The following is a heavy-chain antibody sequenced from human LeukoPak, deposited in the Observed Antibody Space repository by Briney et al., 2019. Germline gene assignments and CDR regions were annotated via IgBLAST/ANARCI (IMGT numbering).Heavy chain of an antibody. CDR3: ARDPPYYYGSGSNDAFDI. CDR2: ISYDGSNK. J-gene: IGHJ3*02. CDR1: GFTFSSYA. D-gene: IGHD3-10*01. V-gene: IGHV3-30-3*01. Sequence: PGRSLRLSCAASGFTFSSYAMPWVRQAPGKGLEWVAVISYDGSNKYYADSVKGRFTISRDNSKNTLYLQMNSLRAEDTAVYYCARDPPYYYGSGSNDAFDIWGQGTMVTVSS.